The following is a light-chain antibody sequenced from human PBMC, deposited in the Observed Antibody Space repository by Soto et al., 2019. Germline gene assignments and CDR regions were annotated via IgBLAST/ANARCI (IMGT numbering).Light chain of an antibody. J-gene: IGKJ1*01. V-gene: IGKV3-20*01. CDR1: QSVSSSS. CDR3: QQSSISPST. CDR2: GAS. Sequence: EMVLTQAPGTLSLSPGERATLSCRASQSVSSSSLAWYQQKPGQAPRLLIYGASSRATGIPDRFSGSGSGVDFTLTISRLEPADFAVYYCQQSSISPSTFGQGTTVEIK.